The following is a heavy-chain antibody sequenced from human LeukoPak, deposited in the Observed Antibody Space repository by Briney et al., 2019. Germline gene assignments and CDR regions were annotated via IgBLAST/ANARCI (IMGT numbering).Heavy chain of an antibody. D-gene: IGHD1-26*01. V-gene: IGHV3-13*01. CDR2: IGTAADT. CDR1: GFTFSNYD. J-gene: IGHJ4*02. Sequence: GSLRLSCAASGFTFSNYDMHWVRQATGKGLEWVSAIGTAADTFYPGSVKGRFTISRENDKNSVYLHMNSLRAEDTAVYYCARSPVGTTPFDYWGQGTLVTVSS. CDR3: ARSPVGTTPFDY.